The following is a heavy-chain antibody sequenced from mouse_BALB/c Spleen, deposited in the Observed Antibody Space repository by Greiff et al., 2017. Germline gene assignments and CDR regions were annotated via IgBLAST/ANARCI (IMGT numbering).Heavy chain of an antibody. Sequence: VQLQQPGAELVKPGASVKLSCKASGYTFTSYWMHWVKQRPGQGLEWIGEINPSNGRTNYNEKFKSKATLTVDKSSSTAYMQLSSLTSEDSAVYYCARYDYDAYYYAMDYWGQGTSVTVSS. CDR3: ARYDYDAYYYAMDY. D-gene: IGHD2-4*01. J-gene: IGHJ4*01. CDR2: INPSNGRT. CDR1: GYTFTSYW. V-gene: IGHV1S81*02.